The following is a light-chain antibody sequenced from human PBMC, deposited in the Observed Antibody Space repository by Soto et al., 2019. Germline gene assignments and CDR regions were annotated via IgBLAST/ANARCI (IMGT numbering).Light chain of an antibody. CDR2: KAS. CDR1: QTISSW. CDR3: QHYNSYSEA. V-gene: IGKV1-5*03. J-gene: IGKJ1*01. Sequence: DIHIAPYPCSLCGSLLAGVTITCRASQTISSWLAWYQQKPGKAPKLLIYKASTLKSGVPSRFSGSGSGTEFTLTISSLQPDDFATYYCQHYNSYSEAFGQGNKV.